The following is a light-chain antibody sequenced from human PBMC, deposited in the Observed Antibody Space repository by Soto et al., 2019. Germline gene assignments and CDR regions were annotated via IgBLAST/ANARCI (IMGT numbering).Light chain of an antibody. V-gene: IGLV2-14*03. CDR1: SSDVGGYNY. CDR2: GVS. Sequence: QSALTQPASVSGSPGQSITISCTGTSSDVGGYNYVSWYQHHPGKAPELMIYGVSNRPSGVSNRFSGSKSGNTASLTISGLHAEDEADYYCSSYTGSSTLLFGGGTQLTVL. CDR3: SSYTGSSTLL. J-gene: IGLJ2*01.